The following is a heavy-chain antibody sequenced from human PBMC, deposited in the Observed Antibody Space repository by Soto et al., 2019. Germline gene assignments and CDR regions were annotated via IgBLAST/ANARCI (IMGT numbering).Heavy chain of an antibody. CDR3: AREHVRGVVTSNDAFDI. Sequence: QVQLVQSGAEVKKPGASVKVSCKASGFTFTTYYIHWVRQAPGQGLEWMGMITPSGRSTSYAQKFQGRVTMTGATSTSTVYMELSSLTSEDTAVYYCAREHVRGVVTSNDAFDIWGQGTLVTVSS. CDR1: GFTFTTYY. J-gene: IGHJ3*02. D-gene: IGHD2-21*02. CDR2: ITPSGRST. V-gene: IGHV1-46*01.